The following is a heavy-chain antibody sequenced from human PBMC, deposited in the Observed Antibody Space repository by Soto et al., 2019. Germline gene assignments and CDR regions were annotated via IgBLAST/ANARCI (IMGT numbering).Heavy chain of an antibody. CDR1: GGSFTSNNW. Sequence: PSETLSLTCAVSGGSFTSNNWWTWVRQPPGQGLEWIGEIYGTGSTNYNPSLKSRVTISLDKFENQFSLKVTSLTAADTAVYYCASRDPGTSVDYWGQGTLVTVSS. V-gene: IGHV4-4*02. CDR3: ASRDPGTSVDY. J-gene: IGHJ4*02. CDR2: IYGTGST. D-gene: IGHD1-7*01.